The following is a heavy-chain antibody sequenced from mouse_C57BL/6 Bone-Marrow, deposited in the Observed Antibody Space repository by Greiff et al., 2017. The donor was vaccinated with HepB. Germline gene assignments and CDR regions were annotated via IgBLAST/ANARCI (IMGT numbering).Heavy chain of an antibody. CDR2: IYPRSGNT. Sequence: QVQLQQSGAELARPGASVKLSCKASGYTFTSYGISWVKHRTGQGLEWIGEIYPRSGNTYYNEKFKGKATLTADKSSSTAYMELRSLTSEDSAVYFCAIGTSPSSPCNWYYFDYSGHSTTLTLSA. V-gene: IGHV1-81*01. D-gene: IGHD4-1*01. CDR1: GYTFTSYG. CDR3: AIGTSPSSPCNWYYFDY. J-gene: IGHJ2*01.